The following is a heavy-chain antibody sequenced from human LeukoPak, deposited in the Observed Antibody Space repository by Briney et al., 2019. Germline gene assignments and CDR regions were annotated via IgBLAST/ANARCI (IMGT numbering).Heavy chain of an antibody. J-gene: IGHJ4*02. V-gene: IGHV3-33*01. CDR2: IWYDGSNK. Sequence: GGSLRLSCAASGFTFSSYGMHWVRQAPGKGLEWVAVIWYDGSNKDYADSVKGRFTISRDNAKNSLYLQMNSLRAEDTAVYYCARAPYTNSYGYGLLDYWGQGTLVTVSS. D-gene: IGHD5-18*01. CDR1: GFTFSSYG. CDR3: ARAPYTNSYGYGLLDY.